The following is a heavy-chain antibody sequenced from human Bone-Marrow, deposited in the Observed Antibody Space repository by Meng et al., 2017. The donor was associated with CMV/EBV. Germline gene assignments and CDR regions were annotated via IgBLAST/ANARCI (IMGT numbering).Heavy chain of an antibody. CDR1: GFTFSNSD. D-gene: IGHD4-23*01. CDR3: ARYMVVTPVGYGMDV. Sequence: GESLKISCAASGFTFSNSDMNWVRQAPGKGLEWVSGVSWNGSRTHYADSVKGRFIISRDNAKNSLYLQMNSLRAEDTAVYYCARYMVVTPVGYGMDVWGQGTTVTVSS. V-gene: IGHV3-19*01. J-gene: IGHJ6*02. CDR2: VSWNGSRT.